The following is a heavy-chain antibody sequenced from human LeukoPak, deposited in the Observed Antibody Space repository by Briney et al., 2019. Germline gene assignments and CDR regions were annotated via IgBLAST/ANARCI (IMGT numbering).Heavy chain of an antibody. J-gene: IGHJ5*02. V-gene: IGHV3-21*01. Sequence: GGSLRLSCAASGFTFSSYSMNWVRQAPGKGLEWVSSISSSSSYIYYADSVKGRFTISRDNAKNSLYLQMNSLRAEDTAVYYCARDVLLWFGELSWGQGTLVTVSS. CDR1: GFTFSSYS. CDR2: ISSSSSYI. D-gene: IGHD3-10*01. CDR3: ARDVLLWFGELS.